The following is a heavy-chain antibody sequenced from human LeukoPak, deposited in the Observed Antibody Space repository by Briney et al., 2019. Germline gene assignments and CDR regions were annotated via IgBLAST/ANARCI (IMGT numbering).Heavy chain of an antibody. D-gene: IGHD3-3*01. CDR3: ARSPTYYDFWTRPYNWFDP. CDR2: IYYSGST. CDR1: GGSISSYY. V-gene: IGHV4-59*01. Sequence: PSETLSLTCTVSGGSISSYYWSWIRQPPGKGLEWIGYIYYSGSTNYNPSLKSRVTISVDTSKNQFSLKLSSVTAADTAVYYCARSPTYYDFWTRPYNWFDPWGQGTLVTVSS. J-gene: IGHJ5*02.